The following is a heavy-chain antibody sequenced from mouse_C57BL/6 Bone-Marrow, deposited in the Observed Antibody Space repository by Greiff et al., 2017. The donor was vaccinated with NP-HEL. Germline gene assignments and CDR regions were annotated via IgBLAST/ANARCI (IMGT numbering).Heavy chain of an antibody. CDR3: ARGSTTVVAPDY. J-gene: IGHJ2*01. D-gene: IGHD1-1*01. CDR2: IYPGDGDT. V-gene: IGHV1-82*01. CDR1: GYAFSSSW. Sequence: QVQLQQSGPELVKPGASVKISCKASGYAFSSSWMNWVKQRPGKGLEWIGRIYPGDGDTNYNGKFKGKATLTADKSSSTAYMQLSSLTSEDSAVYFCARGSTTVVAPDYWGQGTTLTVSS.